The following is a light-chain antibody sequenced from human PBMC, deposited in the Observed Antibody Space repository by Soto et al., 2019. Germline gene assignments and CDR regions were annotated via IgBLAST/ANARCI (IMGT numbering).Light chain of an antibody. V-gene: IGKV3-20*01. CDR2: GAS. Sequence: EIVLTQSPGTLSLSPGERATLSCRASQSVSSSYLAWYQQKPGQAPRLLIYGASSRATGIPDRCSGSGSGKDFTLTISRLEPEDFAVYYCQQYVSSPIPFGQGTRLE. CDR1: QSVSSSY. CDR3: QQYVSSPIP. J-gene: IGKJ5*01.